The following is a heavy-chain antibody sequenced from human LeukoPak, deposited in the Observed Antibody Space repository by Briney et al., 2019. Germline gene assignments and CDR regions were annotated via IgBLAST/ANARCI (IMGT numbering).Heavy chain of an antibody. CDR1: GYTFTGYY. D-gene: IGHD3-10*01. CDR3: AREYYYGSGNYYNRIDY. V-gene: IGHV1-2*02. Sequence: PSVKVSCKASGYTFTGYYIHWVRQAPGQGLEWMGWINPDSGGTNYAQNFHGRVTMTRDTSISTAYMAVSRLRSDDTAVYYCAREYYYGSGNYYNRIDYWGQGTLVTVSS. J-gene: IGHJ4*02. CDR2: INPDSGGT.